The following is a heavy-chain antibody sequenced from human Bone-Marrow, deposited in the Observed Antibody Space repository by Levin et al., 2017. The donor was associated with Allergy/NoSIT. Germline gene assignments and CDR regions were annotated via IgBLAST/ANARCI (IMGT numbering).Heavy chain of an antibody. CDR2: IDQDGSQK. D-gene: IGHD5-12*01. J-gene: IGHJ3*01. CDR3: ARKLRGSSAYDAFDV. CDR1: GFTFSDYW. V-gene: IGHV3-7*03. Sequence: GGSLRLSCAATGFTFSDYWMTWVRQTPGRGLEWVANIDQDGSQKYYVDSVKGRFTISRDNAKNSVDLQMNYLRDDDTAVYYCARKLRGSSAYDAFDVWGHGTMVTFSS.